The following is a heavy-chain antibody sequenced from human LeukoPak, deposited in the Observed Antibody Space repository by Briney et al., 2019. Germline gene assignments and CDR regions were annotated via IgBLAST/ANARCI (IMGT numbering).Heavy chain of an antibody. Sequence: PGGSLRLSCAASGFTFSSYAMHWVRQAPGKGLEWVAVISYGGSNKYYADSVKGRFTISRDNSKNTLYLQMNSLRAEDTAVYYCARDVEAAGSAGWFDPWGQGTLVTVSS. J-gene: IGHJ5*02. CDR2: ISYGGSNK. CDR3: ARDVEAAGSAGWFDP. D-gene: IGHD6-13*01. CDR1: GFTFSSYA. V-gene: IGHV3-30-3*01.